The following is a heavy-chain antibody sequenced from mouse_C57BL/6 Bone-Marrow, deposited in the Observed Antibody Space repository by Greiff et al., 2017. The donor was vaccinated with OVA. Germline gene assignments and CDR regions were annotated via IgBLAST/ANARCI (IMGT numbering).Heavy chain of an antibody. D-gene: IGHD4-1*01. J-gene: IGHJ2*01. CDR3: TRDRGANWDYFDY. CDR2: ISSGGDYI. Sequence: EVKVVESGEGLVKPGGSLKLSCAASGFTFSSYAMSWVRQTPEKRLEWVAYISSGGDYIYYADTVKGRFTISRDNARNTLYLQMSSLKSEDTAMYYCTRDRGANWDYFDYWGQGTTLTVSS. CDR1: GFTFSSYA. V-gene: IGHV5-9-1*02.